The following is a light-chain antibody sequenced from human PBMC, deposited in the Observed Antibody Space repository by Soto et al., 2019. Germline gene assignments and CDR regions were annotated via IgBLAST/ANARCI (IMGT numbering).Light chain of an antibody. Sequence: QPVLTQPPSASGTPGQRVTISCSGSSSNIGSNTVNWYQQLPGTAPKLLIHANNQRPSGVPDRFSGSKSGTSASLAISWLQSEEADYYCAAWDDSLNGYVFGTRTKLTVL. CDR3: AAWDDSLNGYV. CDR2: ANN. J-gene: IGLJ1*01. CDR1: SSNIGSNT. V-gene: IGLV1-44*01.